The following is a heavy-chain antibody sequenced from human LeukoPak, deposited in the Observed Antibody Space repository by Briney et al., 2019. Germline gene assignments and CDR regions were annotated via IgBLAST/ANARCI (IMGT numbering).Heavy chain of an antibody. V-gene: IGHV4-39*01. Sequence: SETLSLTCTVSGGSISSSSYYWGWIRQPPGKGLQWIGSIYYSGSTYYNPSLKGRVTISLDTSKNQFSLNLSSVTAADTAVYYCARHNPTRQGDISGRAFDYWGQGTLVTVSS. J-gene: IGHJ4*02. CDR2: IYYSGST. D-gene: IGHD3-22*01. CDR3: ARHNPTRQGDISGRAFDY. CDR1: GGSISSSSYY.